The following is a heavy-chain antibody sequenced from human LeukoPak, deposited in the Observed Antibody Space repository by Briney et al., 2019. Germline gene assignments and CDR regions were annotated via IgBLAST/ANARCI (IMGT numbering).Heavy chain of an antibody. CDR2: IRYDGSNK. Sequence: AGGSLRLSCAASGFTFSSYGMHWVRQAPGKGLEWVAFIRYDGSNKYYADSVKGRFTISRDNSKNTLYLQMNSLRAEDTAVYYCVGATSPNFDYWGQGTLVTVSS. V-gene: IGHV3-30*02. J-gene: IGHJ4*02. CDR3: VGATSPNFDY. D-gene: IGHD1-26*01. CDR1: GFTFSSYG.